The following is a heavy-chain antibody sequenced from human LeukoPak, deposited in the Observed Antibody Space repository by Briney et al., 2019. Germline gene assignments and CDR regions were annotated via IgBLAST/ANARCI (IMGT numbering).Heavy chain of an antibody. Sequence: GGSLRLSCVASGFTLRSYWMHWVRQVPGKGLVWVSRINNAGSSTNYADSVKGRFTISRDNSKNTLYLQMNSLRAEDTAVYYCAKGEDSSGWYGGFDYWGQGTLVTVSS. J-gene: IGHJ4*02. CDR3: AKGEDSSGWYGGFDY. D-gene: IGHD6-19*01. V-gene: IGHV3-74*01. CDR2: INNAGSST. CDR1: GFTLRSYW.